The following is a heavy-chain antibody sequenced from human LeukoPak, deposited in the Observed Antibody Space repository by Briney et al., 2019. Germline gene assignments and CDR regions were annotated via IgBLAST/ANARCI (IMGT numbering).Heavy chain of an antibody. CDR3: ARGRYDSADS. CDR1: GVTFGAYT. CDR2: ISYDGKTT. V-gene: IGHV3-30*17. J-gene: IGHJ5*02. Sequence: PGESLRLSCAASGVTFGAYTVHWVRQAPGKGLEWVSLISYDGKTTIYGDSVKGRFTISRDTSPNTVYLRMNSLRADDTAVYYCARGRYDSADSWGQGTLVTVSS. D-gene: IGHD3-22*01.